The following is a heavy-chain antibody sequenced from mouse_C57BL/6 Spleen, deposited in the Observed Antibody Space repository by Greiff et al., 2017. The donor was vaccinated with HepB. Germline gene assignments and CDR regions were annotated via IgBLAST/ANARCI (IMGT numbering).Heavy chain of an antibody. V-gene: IGHV1-61*01. CDR3: ARSANYSAWFAY. J-gene: IGHJ3*01. D-gene: IGHD1-1*01. Sequence: QVQLQQPGAELVRPGSSVKLSCKASGYTFTSYLMDWVKQRPGQGLEWIGNIYPSDSETHYNQKFKDKATLTVDKSSSTAYMQLSSLTSEDSAVYYCARSANYSAWFAYWGQGTLVTVSA. CDR1: GYTFTSYL. CDR2: IYPSDSET.